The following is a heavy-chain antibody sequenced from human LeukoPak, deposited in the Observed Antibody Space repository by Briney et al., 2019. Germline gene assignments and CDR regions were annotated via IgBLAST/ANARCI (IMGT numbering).Heavy chain of an antibody. V-gene: IGHV1-2*02. Sequence: ASVKVSCKASGYTFTGYYMHWVRQAPGQGLEWMGWINPNSGGTNYAQKFQGRVTMTRDTSISTAYMELSRLRSDDTAVYYCARGAHYHDSSEGYDYWGQGTLVAVSS. CDR3: ARGAHYHDSSEGYDY. CDR1: GYTFTGYY. D-gene: IGHD3-22*01. CDR2: INPNSGGT. J-gene: IGHJ4*02.